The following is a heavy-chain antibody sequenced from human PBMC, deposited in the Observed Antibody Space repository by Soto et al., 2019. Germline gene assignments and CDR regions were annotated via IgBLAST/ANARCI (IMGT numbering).Heavy chain of an antibody. CDR2: INPSGGST. J-gene: IGHJ5*01. CDR1: GYTFTSYY. D-gene: IGHD3-22*01. V-gene: IGHV1-46*01. Sequence: ASVKFSCKSSGYTFTSYYMHWVRQAPGQGLEWMGIINPSGGSTSYAQKFQGRVTMTRDTSTSTVYMELSSLRSEDTAVYYCARASSITLIVVANCFDFWCQG. CDR3: ARASSITLIVVANCFDF.